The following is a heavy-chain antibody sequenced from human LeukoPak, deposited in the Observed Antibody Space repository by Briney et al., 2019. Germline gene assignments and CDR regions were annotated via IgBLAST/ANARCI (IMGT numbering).Heavy chain of an antibody. J-gene: IGHJ4*02. CDR1: ELTFSRYG. CDR3: TKEAATGSRYSFDY. V-gene: IGHV3-30*05. D-gene: IGHD1-1*01. Sequence: QPGSSLRLSCVASELTFSRYGMHWVRQAPGKGLEWVAVVSDDGGTVYYAESVKGRFTIARDNSKNTMYLQMNSLRADDTAVFYCTKEAATGSRYSFDYWGQGTLVTVSS. CDR2: VSDDGGTV.